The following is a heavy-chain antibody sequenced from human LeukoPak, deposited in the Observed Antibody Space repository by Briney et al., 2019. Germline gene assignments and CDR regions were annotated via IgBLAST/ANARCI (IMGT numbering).Heavy chain of an antibody. Sequence: ASVKVSCKASGYIFTSYGITWVRQAPGQGLEWMGWINPNSGDTNYAQKFQGRVTMTRDTSISTVYMELSSLRSEDTAVYYCARSADYGDYLNWGQGTLVTVSS. D-gene: IGHD4-17*01. CDR2: INPNSGDT. J-gene: IGHJ4*02. CDR3: ARSADYGDYLN. V-gene: IGHV1-2*02. CDR1: GYIFTSYG.